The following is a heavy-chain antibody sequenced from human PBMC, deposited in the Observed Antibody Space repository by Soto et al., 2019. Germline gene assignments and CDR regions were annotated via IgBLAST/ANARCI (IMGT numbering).Heavy chain of an antibody. Sequence: GASVKVSCKASGYTFTSYGISWVRQAPGQGLEWMGWISAYNGNINYAQNFQDRVTMTTDTSTSTAYMELRSLRSDDTAVYYCAREVYYDSSGYLGYYFDYWGQGTLVTVSS. V-gene: IGHV1-18*01. CDR1: GYTFTSYG. CDR3: AREVYYDSSGYLGYYFDY. J-gene: IGHJ4*02. D-gene: IGHD3-22*01. CDR2: ISAYNGNI.